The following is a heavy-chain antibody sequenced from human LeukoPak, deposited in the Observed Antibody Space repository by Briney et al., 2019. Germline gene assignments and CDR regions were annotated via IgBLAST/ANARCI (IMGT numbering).Heavy chain of an antibody. CDR1: GLTFSSHS. CDR2: ISSSSSYI. V-gene: IGHV3-21*01. J-gene: IGHJ4*02. CDR3: ARDHYGDSDY. D-gene: IGHD4-17*01. Sequence: GRSLRLSRAASGLTFSSHSMNCARHAPGKALEWVSSISSSSSYIYYADSVKGRFTISRDNAKNSLYLQMNSLRAEDTAVYYCARDHYGDSDYWGQGTLVTVSS.